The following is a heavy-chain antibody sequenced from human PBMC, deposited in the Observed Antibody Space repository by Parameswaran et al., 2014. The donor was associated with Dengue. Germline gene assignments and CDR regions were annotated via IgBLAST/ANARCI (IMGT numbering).Heavy chain of an antibody. V-gene: IGHV1-3*01. J-gene: IGHJ4*02. D-gene: IGHD3-9*01. Sequence: WVRQAPGQRFEWMGWINAGNGNTKYSQKFQGRVTITRDTSASTAYMELSSLRSEDTAVYYCARLRPPLLRYFDAAKIRARSYRIDYWGQGTLVTVSS. CDR2: INAGNGNT. CDR3: ARLRPPLLRYFDAAKIRARSYRIDY.